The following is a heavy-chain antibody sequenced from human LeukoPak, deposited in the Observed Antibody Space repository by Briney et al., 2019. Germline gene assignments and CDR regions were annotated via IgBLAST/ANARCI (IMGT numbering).Heavy chain of an antibody. J-gene: IGHJ4*02. CDR2: IIPILGIA. D-gene: IGHD1-26*01. Sequence: GASVKVFCKASGGTFSSYAISWVRQAPGQGLVWMGRIIPILGIANYAQKFQGRVTITADKSTSTAYMELSSLRSEDTAVYYCARAISVSFPLDYWGQGTLVTVSS. V-gene: IGHV1-69*04. CDR1: GGTFSSYA. CDR3: ARAISVSFPLDY.